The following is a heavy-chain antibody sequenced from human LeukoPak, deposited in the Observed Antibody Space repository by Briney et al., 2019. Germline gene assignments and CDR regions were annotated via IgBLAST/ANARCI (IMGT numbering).Heavy chain of an antibody. CDR3: AIMHPYYDGSGYWVQ. CDR1: GFTFSSYA. V-gene: IGHV3-23*01. CDR2: ISTSGGSS. Sequence: GESLRLSCAASGFTFSSYAMSWVRQAPGKGLEWGSGISTSGGSSSYADSVKGRFTISRDNPRNTLYMQMTSLRAEDTALYYCAIMHPYYDGSGYWVQWGQGTLVTVSS. D-gene: IGHD3-22*01. J-gene: IGHJ4*02.